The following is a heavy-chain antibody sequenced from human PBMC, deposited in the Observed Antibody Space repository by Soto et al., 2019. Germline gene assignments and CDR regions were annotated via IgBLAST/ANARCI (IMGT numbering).Heavy chain of an antibody. V-gene: IGHV3-48*02. D-gene: IGHD2-8*01. CDR3: ARENGYNWFDP. Sequence: EVQLVESGGGLVQPGGSLRLSCAASGFTFSSYSMNWVRQAPGKGQEWVSYISSSSSTIYYADSVKGRFTISRDNAKNALYLQRNSLRDEDTAVYYCARENGYNWFDPWGQGTLVTVSS. CDR1: GFTFSSYS. CDR2: ISSSSSTI. J-gene: IGHJ5*02.